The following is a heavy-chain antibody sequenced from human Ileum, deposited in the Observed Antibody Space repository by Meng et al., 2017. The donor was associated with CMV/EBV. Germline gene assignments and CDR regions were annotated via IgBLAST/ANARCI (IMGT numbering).Heavy chain of an antibody. Sequence: QLPPSRPVLVNLSQPLSLTCAIAGDSVSSNLPAWSWIRQSPSRGLEWLGRTDYRSTWYDDYAVSVKSRVTITPDTSKNQFSLHLNSVSPEDTAIYFCAREMGAHDYWGQGTLVTVSS. CDR1: GDSVSSNLPA. D-gene: IGHD4/OR15-4a*01. CDR3: AREMGAHDY. V-gene: IGHV6-1*01. J-gene: IGHJ4*02. CDR2: TDYRSTWYD.